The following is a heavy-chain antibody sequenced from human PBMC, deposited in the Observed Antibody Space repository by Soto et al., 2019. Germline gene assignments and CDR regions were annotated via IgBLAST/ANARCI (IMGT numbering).Heavy chain of an antibody. D-gene: IGHD3-10*01. CDR3: AKGRGQIRTYDY. J-gene: IGHJ4*02. Sequence: EVQLLESGGGSVQPGGSLRLSCAASGFTFSSYAMHWVRRPPGKGLEWVSSISGSGGTAYYADSVKGRFSISRDSLVNTFYLQVNSLRAADMAVYYCAKGRGQIRTYDYWGQGTLVTVSP. CDR2: ISGSGGTA. V-gene: IGHV3-23*01. CDR1: GFTFSSYA.